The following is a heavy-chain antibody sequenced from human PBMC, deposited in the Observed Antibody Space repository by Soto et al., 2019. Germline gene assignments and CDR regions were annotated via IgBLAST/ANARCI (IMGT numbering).Heavy chain of an antibody. CDR3: SRGTSIPAAGHY. J-gene: IGHJ4*01. V-gene: IGHV1-18*01. CDR2: VSAYNGER. CDR1: GYTFTNYG. Sequence: QVQLVQSGAEVKKPGASVKVSCKASGYTFTNYGINWVRQAPGQGLEWLGWVSAYNGERRYAQRVQARVIMTTDTSTTTAYVALRSLSPDDTAVYYGSRGTSIPAAGHYWGQGTLVTVSS. D-gene: IGHD6-13*01.